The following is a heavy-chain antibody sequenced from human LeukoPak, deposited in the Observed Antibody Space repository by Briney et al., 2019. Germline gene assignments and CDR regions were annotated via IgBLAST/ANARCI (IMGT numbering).Heavy chain of an antibody. D-gene: IGHD6-6*01. CDR1: GGSISSGGYY. CDR2: IYYSGST. Sequence: SQTLSLTCTVSGGSISSGGYYWSWIRQHPGKGLEWIGYIYYSGSTNYNPSLKSRVTISVDTSKNQFSLKLSSVTAADTAVYYCARPRSEYSSSRAFDIWGQGTMVTVSS. J-gene: IGHJ3*02. CDR3: ARPRSEYSSSRAFDI. V-gene: IGHV4-61*08.